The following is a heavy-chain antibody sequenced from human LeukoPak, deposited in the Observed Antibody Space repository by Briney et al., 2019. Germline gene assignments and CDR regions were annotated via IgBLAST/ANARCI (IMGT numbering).Heavy chain of an antibody. Sequence: GGSLRLSCAGSGFTFSSYAMRWVRQAPGEGLEWGSAISDTGATTYDADSVKGRFTISRDNSRSKLYLQMNSLRAEDTALYYCAKDTSIGRYCTNGVCSPFDYWGQGTLVTVSS. CDR1: GFTFSSYA. CDR3: AKDTSIGRYCTNGVCSPFDY. J-gene: IGHJ4*02. D-gene: IGHD2-8*01. V-gene: IGHV3-23*01. CDR2: ISDTGATT.